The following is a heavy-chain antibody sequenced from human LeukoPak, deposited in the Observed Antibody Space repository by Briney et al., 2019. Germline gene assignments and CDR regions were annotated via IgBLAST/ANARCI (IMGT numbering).Heavy chain of an antibody. CDR3: ARDGERVLSHDH. V-gene: IGHV3-30-3*01. CDR1: GFTFSSYA. D-gene: IGHD3-10*01. Sequence: QSGGSLRLSCAASGFTFSSYAMHWVRQAPGKGLEWVAVISYDGSNKYYADSVKGRFTISRDNSKNTLYLQMNSLRAEDTAVYYCARDGERVLSHDHWGQGTLVTVSS. J-gene: IGHJ4*02. CDR2: ISYDGSNK.